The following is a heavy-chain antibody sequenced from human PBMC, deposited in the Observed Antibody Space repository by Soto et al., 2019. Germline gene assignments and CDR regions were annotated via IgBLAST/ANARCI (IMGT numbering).Heavy chain of an antibody. CDR2: ISAYNGNT. Sequence: QVQLVQSGAEVKKPGASVKGSCKASGYTFTRYAIRWVRQAPGQGLEWMGWISAYNGNTNYAQKLQGRLTLTTDTSTTTAYRELRSLRSDDTAVYYCARSGAPAGYWGQGTLVTVSS. CDR1: GYTFTRYA. CDR3: ARSGAPAGY. V-gene: IGHV1-18*01. J-gene: IGHJ4*02.